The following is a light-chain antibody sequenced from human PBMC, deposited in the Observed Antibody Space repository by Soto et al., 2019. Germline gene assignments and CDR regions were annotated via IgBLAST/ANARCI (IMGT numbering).Light chain of an antibody. CDR2: GAS. CDR1: QTINSN. J-gene: IGKJ4*01. CDR3: QQYNSWPPLIT. V-gene: IGKV3-15*01. Sequence: EIVMTQSPATLSVSPGERATLSCRASQTINSNLAWYQLKPDQAPRLLIYGASTRATGVPPRFSGSGSGTDFTLTISSLQSEDFAVYYCQQYNSWPPLITFGGGTKVEIK.